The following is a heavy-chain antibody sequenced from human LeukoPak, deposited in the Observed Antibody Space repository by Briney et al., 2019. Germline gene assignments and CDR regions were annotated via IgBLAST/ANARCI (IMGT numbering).Heavy chain of an antibody. V-gene: IGHV4-39*01. CDR3: ARHSRSVDYGSGSYTWDY. CDR1: GGSISSIIYY. D-gene: IGHD3-10*01. J-gene: IGHJ4*02. Sequence: SETLSLTCTVSGGSISSIIYYWGWIRQPPGKGLEWIGTIYYSGSTYYNVSLKSRVTISVDTSRNQFSLNLSSVTAADTAAYYCARHSRSVDYGSGSYTWDYWGQGTLVTVSS. CDR2: IYYSGST.